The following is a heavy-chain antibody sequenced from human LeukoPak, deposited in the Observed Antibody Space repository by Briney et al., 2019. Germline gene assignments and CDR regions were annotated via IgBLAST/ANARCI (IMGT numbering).Heavy chain of an antibody. CDR1: GFTFTSSA. V-gene: IGHV1-58*01. D-gene: IGHD3-10*01. CDR2: IVVGSGNT. J-gene: IGHJ4*02. Sequence: SVKVSCKASGFTFTSSAVQGVRHARGQRLEWIGWIVVGSGNTNYAQKFQERVTITRDMSTSTAYMELSSLRSADTAVYYCAAVLGSGSYLYYFDYWGRGTLVTVSS. CDR3: AAVLGSGSYLYYFDY.